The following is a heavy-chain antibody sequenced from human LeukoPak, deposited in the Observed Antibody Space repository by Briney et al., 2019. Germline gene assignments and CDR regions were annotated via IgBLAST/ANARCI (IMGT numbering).Heavy chain of an antibody. D-gene: IGHD3-10*01. CDR3: ARDSRGAFDY. CDR2: MKQDGSEK. J-gene: IGHJ4*02. Sequence: GGSGRGSCANTGFNGSSDGMSWVRKAKGKGLEGVDNMKQDGSEKYYVDSVKARFTISRDNAKSSLYLKMNSLRAEDTAVYYCARDSRGAFDYWGQGTLVTVSS. V-gene: IGHV3-7*01. CDR1: GFNGSSDG.